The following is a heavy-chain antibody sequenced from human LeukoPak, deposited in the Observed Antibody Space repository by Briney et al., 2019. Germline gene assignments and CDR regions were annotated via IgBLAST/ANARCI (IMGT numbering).Heavy chain of an antibody. CDR2: INWNGGST. Sequence: GGSLTLSCAASGFTFDDYAMTWVRQAPGKGLEWVSDINWNGGSTGYADSVERRFTISRDNAKHSLYLQMNSLRAEDTALYYCARDAQDMVRGVTSKGDWFDPWGQGTLVTVSS. CDR1: GFTFDDYA. D-gene: IGHD3-10*01. J-gene: IGHJ5*02. V-gene: IGHV3-20*04. CDR3: ARDAQDMVRGVTSKGDWFDP.